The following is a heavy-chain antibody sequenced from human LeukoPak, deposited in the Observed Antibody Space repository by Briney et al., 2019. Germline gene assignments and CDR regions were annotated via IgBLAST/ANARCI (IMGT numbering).Heavy chain of an antibody. J-gene: IGHJ4*02. V-gene: IGHV3-21*01. CDR2: ISSSSSYI. CDR3: APGSGSYYGSDFDY. CDR1: GFTFSSYG. Sequence: PGGSLRLSCAASGFTFSSYGMHWVRQAPGKGLEWVSSISSSSSYIYYADSVKGRFTISRDNAKNSLYLQMNSLRAEDTAVYYCAPGSGSYYGSDFDYWGQGTLVTVSS. D-gene: IGHD3-10*01.